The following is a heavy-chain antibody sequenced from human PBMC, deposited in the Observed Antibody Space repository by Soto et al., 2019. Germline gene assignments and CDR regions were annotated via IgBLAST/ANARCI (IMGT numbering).Heavy chain of an antibody. CDR3: ARGASAHSYDFWSGIYDY. D-gene: IGHD3-3*01. V-gene: IGHV1-8*01. CDR1: GYTFTSYD. CDR2: MNPNSGNT. J-gene: IGHJ4*02. Sequence: GASVKVSCKASGYTFTSYDINWVRQATGQGLEWMGWMNPNSGNTGYAQKFQGRVTMTRNTSISTAYMELSSLRSEDTAVYYCARGASAHSYDFWSGIYDYWGQGTLVTVSS.